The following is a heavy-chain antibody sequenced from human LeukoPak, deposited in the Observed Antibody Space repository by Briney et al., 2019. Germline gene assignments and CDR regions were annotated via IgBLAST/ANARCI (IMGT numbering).Heavy chain of an antibody. D-gene: IGHD2-21*02. CDR3: AGGRRDWGDAFDI. V-gene: IGHV1-46*01. Sequence: GASVKVSCKASGYTFTSYYMHWVRQAPGQGLEWMGIINPSGGSTSYAQKFQGRVTMTRDTSTSTVYMELSSLRSDDTAVYYCAGGRRDWGDAFDIWGQGTMVTVSS. CDR1: GYTFTSYY. J-gene: IGHJ3*02. CDR2: INPSGGST.